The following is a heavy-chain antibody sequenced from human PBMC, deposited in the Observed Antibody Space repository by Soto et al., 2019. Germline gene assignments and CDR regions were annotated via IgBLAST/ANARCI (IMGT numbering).Heavy chain of an antibody. CDR2: IDHSGST. J-gene: IGHJ6*02. D-gene: IGHD2-2*01. V-gene: IGHV4-4*02. CDR1: GGSISSNKW. CDR3: ARDDHIVVVPTSLGAMDV. Sequence: QVQLQESGPGLVKPSETLSLTGAVYGGSISSNKWWSWVRQPPGKGLEWIAEIDHSGSTNYNPSLKSRVTISLDKSKNQFSLKLTSVTAADSAVYYCARDDHIVVVPTSLGAMDVWGQGTTVTVSS.